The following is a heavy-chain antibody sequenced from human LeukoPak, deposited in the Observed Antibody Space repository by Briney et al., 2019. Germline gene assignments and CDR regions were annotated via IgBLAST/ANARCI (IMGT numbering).Heavy chain of an antibody. J-gene: IGHJ6*02. CDR1: GGTFSSYA. CDR2: IIPIFGTA. V-gene: IGHV1-69*13. Sequence: SVKVSCKASGGTFSSYAISWVRQAPGQGLEWMGGIIPIFGTANYAQKFQGRVTITADESTSTAYMELSSLRSEDTAVYYCARPQWSIAARLPGGYYYYGMDVWGQGTTVTVSS. D-gene: IGHD6-6*01. CDR3: ARPQWSIAARLPGGYYYYGMDV.